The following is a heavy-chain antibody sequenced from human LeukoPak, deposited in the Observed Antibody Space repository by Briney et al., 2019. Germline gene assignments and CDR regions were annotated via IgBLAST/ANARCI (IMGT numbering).Heavy chain of an antibody. D-gene: IGHD1-26*01. CDR1: GFTFSSYA. CDR3: ARDQRVGATRRPLYWFDP. Sequence: GRSLRLSCAASGFTFSSYAMHWVRQAPGKGLEWVAVISYDGSNKYYADSVKGRLTISRDNSKNTLYLQMNSLRAEDTAVYYCARDQRVGATRRPLYWFDPWGQGTLVTVSS. J-gene: IGHJ5*02. V-gene: IGHV3-30*01. CDR2: ISYDGSNK.